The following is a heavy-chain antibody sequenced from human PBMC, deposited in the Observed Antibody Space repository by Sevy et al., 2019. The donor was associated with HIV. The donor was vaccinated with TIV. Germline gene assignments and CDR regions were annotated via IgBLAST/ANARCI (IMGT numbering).Heavy chain of an antibody. J-gene: IGHJ4*02. CDR3: ARGFRGKTVTMSGGCDY. V-gene: IGHV4-34*01. Sequence: SETLSLTCAVYGGSFSGYYWSWIRQPPGKGLEWIGEINHSGSTNYNPSLKSRVTISVDTSKNQFSLKLSSVTAADTAVYYCARGFRGKTVTMSGGCDYWGQGTLVTVSS. CDR1: GGSFSGYY. CDR2: INHSGST. D-gene: IGHD4-17*01.